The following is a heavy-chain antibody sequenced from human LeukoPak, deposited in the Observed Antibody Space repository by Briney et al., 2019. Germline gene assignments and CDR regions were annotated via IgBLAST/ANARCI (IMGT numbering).Heavy chain of an antibody. D-gene: IGHD6-13*01. Sequence: GGSLRLSCAASGFTVSSNYMSWVRQAPGKGLEWVSVIYSGGSTYYADSVKGRFTISRDNSKNTLYLQMNSLRAEDTAVYYCARDFIAAAGRDYWGQGTLVTVSS. V-gene: IGHV3-66*01. J-gene: IGHJ4*02. CDR3: ARDFIAAAGRDY. CDR2: IYSGGST. CDR1: GFTVSSNY.